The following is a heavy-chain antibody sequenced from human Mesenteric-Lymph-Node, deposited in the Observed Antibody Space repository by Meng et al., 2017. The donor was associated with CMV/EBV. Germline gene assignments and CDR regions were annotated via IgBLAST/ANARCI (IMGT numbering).Heavy chain of an antibody. CDR3: ARAGRDYYGSGGSMDV. D-gene: IGHD3-10*01. V-gene: IGHV3-53*01. Sequence: GESLKISCAASGFTVSSNYMSWVRQAPGKGLEWVSVIYSGGSTYYADSVKGRFTICRDNSKNTLYLQMNSLRAEDTAVYYCARAGRDYYGSGGSMDVWGQGTTVTVSS. CDR2: IYSGGST. J-gene: IGHJ6*02. CDR1: GFTVSSNY.